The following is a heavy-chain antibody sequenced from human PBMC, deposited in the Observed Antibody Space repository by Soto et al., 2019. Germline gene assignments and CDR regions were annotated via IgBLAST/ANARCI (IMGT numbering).Heavy chain of an antibody. CDR3: VRQTPLYYYYGMEV. J-gene: IGHJ6*01. V-gene: IGHV5-51*01. CDR2: IYPCDSDT. Sequence: PGESLKISCKGSGYSFTSYCIGWLRQMPVRGLEWMGIIYPCDSDTRYSPSFQGQVTISADKSISTDYLQWSSLKASDTAMYYCVRQTPLYYYYGMEVWGQGTMVTGSS. CDR1: GYSFTSYC.